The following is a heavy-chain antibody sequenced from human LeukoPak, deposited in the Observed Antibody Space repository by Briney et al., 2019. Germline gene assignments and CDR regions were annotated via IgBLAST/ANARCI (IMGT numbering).Heavy chain of an antibody. D-gene: IGHD5-12*01. V-gene: IGHV3-7*01. CDR1: GFTFSIYC. CDR2: IKQDGSEK. CDR3: ARDLDSGYDSAFDI. Sequence: GGSLRLSCAACGFTFSIYCMSWVRQAPGKGREWLANIKQDGSEKYYVDSVKGRFTISRDNAKNSLYLQMNSLRAEDTAVYYCARDLDSGYDSAFDIWGQGTMVTVSS. J-gene: IGHJ3*02.